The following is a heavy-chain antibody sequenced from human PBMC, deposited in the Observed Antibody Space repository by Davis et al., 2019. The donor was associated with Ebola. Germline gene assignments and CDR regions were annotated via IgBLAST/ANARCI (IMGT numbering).Heavy chain of an antibody. Sequence: PGGSLRLPCAASGFSFSAYYMDWVRQAPGQGLEWVGRMRTKAKGYTTEYAASVEGRFTISRDDGKSSLFLQMNSLATEDTAVYYCARGPLRGDAYDVRGQGTMVTVSS. CDR3: ARGPLRGDAYDV. CDR1: GFSFSAYY. CDR2: MRTKAKGYTT. V-gene: IGHV3-72*01. D-gene: IGHD3-10*01. J-gene: IGHJ3*01.